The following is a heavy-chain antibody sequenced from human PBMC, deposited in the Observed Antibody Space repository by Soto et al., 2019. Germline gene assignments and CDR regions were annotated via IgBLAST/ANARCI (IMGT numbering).Heavy chain of an antibody. J-gene: IGHJ4*02. CDR2: MNPDSGNT. CDR3: VRPGDYSSQLTDY. CDR1: GNTFTSYD. V-gene: IGHV1-8*01. D-gene: IGHD4-17*01. Sequence: QVQLVQSGAEVKKSGASVKVSCKASGNTFTSYDIHWVRQATGQGLEWMGWMNPDSGNTGYAQKFQGRVTMTMDTSISAAYMELRSLRSEDTAVYYCVRPGDYSSQLTDYWGQGTLVTVSS.